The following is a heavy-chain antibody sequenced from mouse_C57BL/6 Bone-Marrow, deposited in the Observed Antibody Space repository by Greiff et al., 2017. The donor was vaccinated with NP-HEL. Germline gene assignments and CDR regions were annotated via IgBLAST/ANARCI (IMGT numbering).Heavy chain of an antibody. D-gene: IGHD1-1*01. J-gene: IGHJ1*03. CDR2: INPYNGDT. CDR3: AREDYGSTHWYFDV. V-gene: IGHV1-20*01. CDR1: GYSFTGYF. Sequence: EVQLQQSGPELVKPGDSVKISCKASGYSFTGYFMNWVMQSHGKSLEWIGRINPYNGDTFYNQKFKGKATLTVDKSSSTAHMELRSLTSEDSAVYYCAREDYGSTHWYFDVWGTGTTVTVSS.